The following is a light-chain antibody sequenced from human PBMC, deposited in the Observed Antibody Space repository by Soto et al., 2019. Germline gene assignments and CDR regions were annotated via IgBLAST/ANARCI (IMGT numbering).Light chain of an antibody. J-gene: IGKJ1*01. CDR1: QSISSW. CDR3: QQYNSYWT. V-gene: IGKV1-5*03. Sequence: DIQMTQSPSTLSASVGDRVTITCRASQSISSWLAWYQQKPGKAPKLLIYKASSLESGVPSRFSGSGSGTEFTLTINSLQPDDFATYYCQQYNSYWTLGPGTKVDIK. CDR2: KAS.